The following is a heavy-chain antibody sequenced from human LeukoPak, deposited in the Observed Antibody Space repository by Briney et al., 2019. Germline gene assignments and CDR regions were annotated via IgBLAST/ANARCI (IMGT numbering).Heavy chain of an antibody. CDR1: GFTFSSYA. J-gene: IGHJ3*02. CDR3: AGDRYYDFWSGQNMAFDI. CDR2: IYYSGST. D-gene: IGHD3-3*01. V-gene: IGHV4-59*01. Sequence: GSLRLSCAASGFTFSSYAMSWVRQAPGKGLEWIGSIYYSGSTYYNPSLKSRVTISVDTSKNQFSLKLSSVTAADTAVYYCAGDRYYDFWSGQNMAFDIWGQGTMVTVSS.